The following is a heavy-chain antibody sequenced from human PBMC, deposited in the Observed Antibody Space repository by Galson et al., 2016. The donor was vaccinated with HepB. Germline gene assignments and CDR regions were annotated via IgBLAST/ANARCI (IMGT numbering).Heavy chain of an antibody. Sequence: WVSSISSGSSNIYYADSVKGRFTISRDNPKNTLYLQMNSLKVEDTAVYYCAREMHVAAAAAFDFWGRGTLVTVSS. CDR2: ISSGSSNI. J-gene: IGHJ4*02. D-gene: IGHD6-13*01. V-gene: IGHV3-21*01. CDR3: AREMHVAAAAAFDF.